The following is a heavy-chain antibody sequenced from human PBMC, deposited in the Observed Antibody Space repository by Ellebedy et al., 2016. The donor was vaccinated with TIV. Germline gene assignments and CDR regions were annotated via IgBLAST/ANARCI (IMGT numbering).Heavy chain of an antibody. CDR2: IRRIVDGGTI. CDR1: GFTFSNSW. D-gene: IGHD3-3*01. CDR3: TTDFSN. Sequence: GGSLRLXCVGSGFTFSNSWMDWVRQAPGKGLEWVGRIRRIVDGGTIDYAAPVKDRFTISRDDSKNTLYLQMNSLKTEDTALYYCTTDFSNWGQGTLATVSS. V-gene: IGHV3-15*07. J-gene: IGHJ4*02.